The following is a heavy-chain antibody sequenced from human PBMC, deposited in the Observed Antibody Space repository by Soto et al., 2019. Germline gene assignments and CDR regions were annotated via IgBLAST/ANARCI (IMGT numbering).Heavy chain of an antibody. V-gene: IGHV1-69*01. CDR2: IIPIFGTA. CDR1: AGTFSSYA. J-gene: IGHJ2*01. Sequence: QVQLVQSGAEVKKPGSSVKVSCKASAGTFSSYAISWVRQAPGQGLEWMGGIIPIFGTANYAQKFQGRVTITADESTSTAYMELSSLRSEDTAVYYCARGSDYVWGSYRYSRAWYFDLWGRGTLVTVSS. CDR3: ARGSDYVWGSYRYSRAWYFDL. D-gene: IGHD3-16*02.